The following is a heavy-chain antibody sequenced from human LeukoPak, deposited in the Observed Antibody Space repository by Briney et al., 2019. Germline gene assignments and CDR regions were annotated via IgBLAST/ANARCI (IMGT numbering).Heavy chain of an antibody. J-gene: IGHJ5*02. Sequence: PSETLSLTCTVSGGSFSSYYWSWLRQPPGKGLEWIGYIHYRGSTNYNPSLTSRVTISVDTSKNQFSLKRSSVTAADTAVYYCARDLHYYGSGSLNWFDPWGQGTLVTVSS. V-gene: IGHV4-59*01. CDR3: ARDLHYYGSGSLNWFDP. CDR2: IHYRGST. D-gene: IGHD3-10*01. CDR1: GGSFSSYY.